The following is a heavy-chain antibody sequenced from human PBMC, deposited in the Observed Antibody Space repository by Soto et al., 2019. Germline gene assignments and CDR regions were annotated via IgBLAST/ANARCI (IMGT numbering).Heavy chain of an antibody. CDR1: GYTFTHYD. Sequence: ASVKVSCKSSGYTFTHYDMHWVRQAPGQGLEWMGKINPSDGSTSYAQDFQGRVTMTRDTSTSTVYMELSSLRSEDTAVYYCARGAYYTTGGGPWGQGTLVTVSS. CDR3: ARGAYYTTGGGP. V-gene: IGHV1-46*03. J-gene: IGHJ5*02. CDR2: INPSDGST. D-gene: IGHD3-3*01.